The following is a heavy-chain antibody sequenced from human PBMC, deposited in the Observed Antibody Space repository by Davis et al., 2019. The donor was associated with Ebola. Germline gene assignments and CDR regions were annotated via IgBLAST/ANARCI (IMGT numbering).Heavy chain of an antibody. D-gene: IGHD6-13*01. CDR3: ATGYSSSWSNPDIAFDI. CDR1: GGSISSYY. CDR2: IYYSGST. Sequence: PGGSLRLSCTVSGGSISSYYWSWIRQPPGKGLEWIGYIYYSGSTNYNPSLKSRVTISVDTSKNQFSLKLSSVTAADTAVYYCATGYSSSWSNPDIAFDIWGQGTMVTVSS. V-gene: IGHV4-59*01. J-gene: IGHJ3*02.